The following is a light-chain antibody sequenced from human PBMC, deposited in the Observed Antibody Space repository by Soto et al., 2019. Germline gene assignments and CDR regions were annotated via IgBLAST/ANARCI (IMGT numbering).Light chain of an antibody. CDR3: CSYASSSSYV. CDR2: EVT. Sequence: QSVLTQPASVSGSPGQSITISCAGTRDDIGAYDYVSWYQQHPGNAPKLLVYEVTNRPSGVSDRFSGSKSGNTASLTISGLQAEDEADYYCCSYASSSSYVFGTGTKVTVL. V-gene: IGLV2-14*01. CDR1: RDDIGAYDY. J-gene: IGLJ1*01.